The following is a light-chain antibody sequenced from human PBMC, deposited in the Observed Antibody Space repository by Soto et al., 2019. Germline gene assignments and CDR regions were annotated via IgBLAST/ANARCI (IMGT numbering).Light chain of an antibody. CDR1: SGDIGGYDY. CDR3: SSYAGSNNPYV. J-gene: IGLJ1*01. Sequence: QSALTQPPSASGSPGQSVTISCTGTSGDIGGYDYVSWYQQHPGKAPKLMIYEVTKRPLGVPDRFSDSKSGNTASLTVSGLQAEDEADYYCSSYAGSNNPYVFGTGTKLTVL. V-gene: IGLV2-8*01. CDR2: EVT.